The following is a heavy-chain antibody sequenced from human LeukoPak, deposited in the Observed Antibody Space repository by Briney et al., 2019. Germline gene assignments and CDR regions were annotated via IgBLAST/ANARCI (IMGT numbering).Heavy chain of an antibody. Sequence: PGGSLRLSCAASGFNFSSYTMHWVRQAPGKGLEWVGFIRSKVYGGTPEYAASVKGRFTISRDDSKGIAYLQMNSLKTEDTAVYYCTRDQTPYYWGQGTLVTVSS. V-gene: IGHV3-49*04. CDR3: TRDQTPYY. J-gene: IGHJ4*02. CDR1: GFNFSSYT. CDR2: IRSKVYGGTP.